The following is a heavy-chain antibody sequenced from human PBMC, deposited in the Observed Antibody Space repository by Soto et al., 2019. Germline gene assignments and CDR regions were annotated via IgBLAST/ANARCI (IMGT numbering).Heavy chain of an antibody. Sequence: ASVKVSCKASGYTFTDYYVHWVRRAPGQGLEWMGWINPNSGGTKSAQKFQGRVTMTRDTSISTAYMELSRLRSDDTAVYYWARRKGDYYDSSGYHYYFDYWGQGTLVTVSS. CDR3: ARRKGDYYDSSGYHYYFDY. J-gene: IGHJ4*02. D-gene: IGHD3-22*01. V-gene: IGHV1-2*02. CDR2: INPNSGGT. CDR1: GYTFTDYY.